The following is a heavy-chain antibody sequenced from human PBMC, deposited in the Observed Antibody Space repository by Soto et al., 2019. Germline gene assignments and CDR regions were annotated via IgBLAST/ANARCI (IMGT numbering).Heavy chain of an antibody. CDR2: MSSDGGNT. CDR3: ARDYGDGYYYFDL. Sequence: QGELVESGGGVVQPGRSLRLSCAASGYTFSEYTMHWVRQAPGKELEWVALMSSDGGNTHYTDSVKGRFTISRDNYKNTLCLQVDSLRPEDTTVYYSARDYGDGYYYFDLWGQGTLVTVSS. D-gene: IGHD5-12*01. J-gene: IGHJ4*02. CDR1: GYTFSEYT. V-gene: IGHV3-30-3*01.